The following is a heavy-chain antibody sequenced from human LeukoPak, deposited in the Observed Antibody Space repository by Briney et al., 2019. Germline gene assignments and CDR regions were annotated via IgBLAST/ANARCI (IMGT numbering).Heavy chain of an antibody. V-gene: IGHV3-30*04. CDR2: ISYDGSNK. CDR1: GFTFSSYA. J-gene: IGHJ4*02. CDR3: ARGYSSGWYHPFDY. D-gene: IGHD6-19*01. Sequence: GGSLRLSCAASGFTFSSYAMHWVRQAPGKGLEWVAVISYDGSNKYYADSVKGRFTISRDNSKNTLYLQMNSLRAEDTAVYYCARGYSSGWYHPFDYWGQGTLVTVSS.